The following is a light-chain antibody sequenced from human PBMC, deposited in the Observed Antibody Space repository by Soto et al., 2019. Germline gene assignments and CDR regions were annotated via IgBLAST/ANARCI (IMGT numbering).Light chain of an antibody. V-gene: IGKV3-20*01. Sequence: ELVLTQSPSTLSLSPGERATPSCRSSQSVSSSYLTWYQQKPGQAPRLLIYGASSRATGIPDRFNGSGSGTDFTLTISRLEPEDFAVYYCQQYGSSLPFGQGTKVDIK. CDR3: QQYGSSLP. J-gene: IGKJ1*01. CDR1: QSVSSSY. CDR2: GAS.